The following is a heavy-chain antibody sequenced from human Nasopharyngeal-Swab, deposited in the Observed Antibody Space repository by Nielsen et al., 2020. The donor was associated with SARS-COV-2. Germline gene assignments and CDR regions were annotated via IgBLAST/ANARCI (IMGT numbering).Heavy chain of an antibody. Sequence: GGSLRLSCAASGFAVSTNFLTWVRQAPGGGLEWVSVISGSGGSTYYADSVKGRFTISRDNSKNTLYLQMNSLRAEDTAVYYCAKDTYYDSSGYFLFGYAFDIWDQGTMVTVSS. CDR2: ISGSGGST. D-gene: IGHD3-22*01. CDR1: GFAVSTNF. CDR3: AKDTYYDSSGYFLFGYAFDI. V-gene: IGHV3-23*01. J-gene: IGHJ3*02.